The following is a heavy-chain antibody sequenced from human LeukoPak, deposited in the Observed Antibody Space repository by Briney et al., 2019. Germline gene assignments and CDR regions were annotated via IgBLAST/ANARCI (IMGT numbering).Heavy chain of an antibody. D-gene: IGHD5-12*01. CDR1: GYTFTGYY. V-gene: IGHV1-2*02. CDR2: INPNSGVT. J-gene: IGHJ3*02. Sequence: ASVKVSCKASGYTFTGYYMHWVRQAPGQGLEWMGWINPNSGVTNYPLKFQGRVTMTRDRSISTAYMELSSLRSDDTAVYYCARPNGGCNGQGAFDIWGQGTMVTVSS. CDR3: ARPNGGCNGQGAFDI.